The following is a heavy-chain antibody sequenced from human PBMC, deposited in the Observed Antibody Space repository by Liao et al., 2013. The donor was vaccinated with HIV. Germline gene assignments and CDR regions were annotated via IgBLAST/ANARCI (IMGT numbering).Heavy chain of an antibody. D-gene: IGHD4/OR15-4a*01. CDR2: IYHGGT. V-gene: IGHV4-38-2*01. CDR3: ARGVTTLSRRLLPKPFDI. Sequence: QVQLQQWGAGLLKPSETLSLTCAVSGSSVGSGFYWGWIRQPPGKGLEWIGSIYHGGTYYNPSLKSRVTISENTSRNQFSLTLSSVTAADTAVYFCARGVTTLSRRLLPKPFDIWGQGTVVTVSS. CDR1: GSSVGSGFY. J-gene: IGHJ3*02.